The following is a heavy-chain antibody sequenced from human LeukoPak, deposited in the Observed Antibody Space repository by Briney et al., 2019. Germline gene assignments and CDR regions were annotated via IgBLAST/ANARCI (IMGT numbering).Heavy chain of an antibody. V-gene: IGHV5-51*01. Sequence: GESLKISCKGSGYSFPTYWIGWVRQMPGKGLEWMGIIYPGDSETRYSPSFQGQVTISADKSISTAYLQWSSLKASDTAMYYCARRGDGYNLNFDYWGQGTLVTVSS. D-gene: IGHD5-24*01. CDR1: GYSFPTYW. J-gene: IGHJ4*02. CDR3: ARRGDGYNLNFDY. CDR2: IYPGDSET.